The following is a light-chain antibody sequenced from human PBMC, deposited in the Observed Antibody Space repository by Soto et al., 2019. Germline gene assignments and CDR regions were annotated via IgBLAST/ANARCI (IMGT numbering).Light chain of an antibody. Sequence: EIVMTQSPATLSVSPGERVTLSCRASQSVTGNLAWYQQKPGQGPRLIIYGASSRAPGIPARFSGSGSGTEFTLTISSLRSEESAVYYCQQYHAWPPLTFGGGTKVEIK. CDR2: GAS. J-gene: IGKJ4*01. V-gene: IGKV3-15*01. CDR3: QQYHAWPPLT. CDR1: QSVTGN.